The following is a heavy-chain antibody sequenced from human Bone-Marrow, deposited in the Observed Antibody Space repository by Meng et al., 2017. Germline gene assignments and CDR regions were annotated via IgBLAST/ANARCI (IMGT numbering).Heavy chain of an antibody. CDR2: ISWDVGST. D-gene: IGHD3-22*01. J-gene: IGHJ4*02. V-gene: IGHV3-43*01. CDR3: AKDQHYYDSSGYRSGYFDY. Sequence: SLKIYCAASGFTFDDYTMHWVRQAPGKGLEWVALISWDVGSTYYADSVTGRFTISRDNSKHSLYLQLNSLRTEDTAWYYFAKDQHYYDSSGYRSGYFDYWGQGTLVTVSS. CDR1: GFTFDDYT.